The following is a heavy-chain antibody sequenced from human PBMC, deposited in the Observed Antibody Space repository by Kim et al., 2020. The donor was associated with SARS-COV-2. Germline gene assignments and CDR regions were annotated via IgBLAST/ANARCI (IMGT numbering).Heavy chain of an antibody. V-gene: IGHV4-59*11. CDR3: ARDTVRGGTDV. CDR1: GASISSHY. D-gene: IGHD3-10*01. CDR2: IYHSGST. Sequence: SETLSLTCTVSGASISSHYWNWIRQSPGRGLEWIGYIYHSGSTDYNPSLKSRVSMSIDVSKNQFTLRLRSVAAADLAIYYCARDTVRGGTDVWGQGTTVTVSS. J-gene: IGHJ6*02.